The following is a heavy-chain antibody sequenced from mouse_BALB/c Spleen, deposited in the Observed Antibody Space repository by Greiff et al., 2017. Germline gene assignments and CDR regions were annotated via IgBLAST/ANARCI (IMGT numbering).Heavy chain of an antibody. D-gene: IGHD2-14*01. CDR2: ILPGSGST. CDR1: GYTFSSYW. J-gene: IGHJ2*01. V-gene: IGHV1-9*01. CDR3: ARKGYRYDVYDY. Sequence: QVQLQQSGAELMKPGASVKISCKATGYTFSSYWIEWVKQRPGHGLEWIGEILPGSGSTNYNEKFKGKATFTADTSSNTAYMQLSSLTSEDSAVYYCARKGYRYDVYDYWGQGTTLTVSS.